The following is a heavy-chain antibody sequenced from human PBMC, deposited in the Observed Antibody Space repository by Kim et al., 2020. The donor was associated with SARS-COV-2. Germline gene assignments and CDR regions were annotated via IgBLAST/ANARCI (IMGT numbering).Heavy chain of an antibody. J-gene: IGHJ4*02. Sequence: GGSLRLSCAASGFTLSAYSMNWVRQAPGKGLEWVLYISSSGDMKYYADSVKGRFTISRDNAKNSLYLQMNSLREEDTAVYYCARDVSVWFGDEDWGQGTLVTVSS. V-gene: IGHV3-48*02. D-gene: IGHD3-10*01. CDR2: ISSSGDMK. CDR3: ARDVSVWFGDED. CDR1: GFTLSAYS.